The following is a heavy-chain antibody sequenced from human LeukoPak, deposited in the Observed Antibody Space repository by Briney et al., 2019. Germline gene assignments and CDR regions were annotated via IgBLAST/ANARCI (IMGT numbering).Heavy chain of an antibody. CDR2: VYTSGST. V-gene: IGHV4-4*07. D-gene: IGHD3-3*01. J-gene: IGHJ4*02. CDR3: ARKEWVPYYFDY. Sequence: SETLSLTCTVSGGSISSYYWSWIRQPAGKGLEWIGRVYTSGSTNYNPSLKGRVTVSVDTSKNQFSLKLSSVTAADTAVYHCARKEWVPYYFDYWGQGALVTVSS. CDR1: GGSISSYY.